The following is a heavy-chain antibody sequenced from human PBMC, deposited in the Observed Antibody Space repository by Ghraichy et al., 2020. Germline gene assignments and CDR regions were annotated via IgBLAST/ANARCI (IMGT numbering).Heavy chain of an antibody. V-gene: IGHV3-72*01. CDR3: ARAYSGSYDY. CDR1: GFTFSDHF. D-gene: IGHD1-26*01. Sequence: GGSLRLTCATSGFTFSDHFLDWVRQAPGKGLEWVGRTRNKANSYIIDYAASVKGRFIVSRDDSKNSVYLQMNSLKTDDTAVYYCARAYSGSYDYWGQGTLVTVSS. J-gene: IGHJ4*02. CDR2: TRNKANSYII.